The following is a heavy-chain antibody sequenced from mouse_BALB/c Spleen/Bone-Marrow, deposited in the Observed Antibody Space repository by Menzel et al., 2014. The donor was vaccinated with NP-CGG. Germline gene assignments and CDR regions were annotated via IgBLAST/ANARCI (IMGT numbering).Heavy chain of an antibody. D-gene: IGHD2-1*01. CDR1: GYTFTDYA. J-gene: IGHJ4*01. V-gene: IGHV1S137*01. Sequence: QVQLQQSGAELVRPGVSVKISCKGSGYTFTDYAMHWVKQSHAKSLEWIGVISTYYGDASYNQKFKGKATMTVDKSSSTAYMELARLTSEDSAIYYCASGNYYYAMDYWGQGTSVTV. CDR3: ASGNYYYAMDY. CDR2: ISTYYGDA.